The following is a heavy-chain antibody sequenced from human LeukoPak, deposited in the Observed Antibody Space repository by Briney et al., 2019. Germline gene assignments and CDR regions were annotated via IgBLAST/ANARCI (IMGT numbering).Heavy chain of an antibody. D-gene: IGHD6-19*01. CDR3: ATGASGTAAGYSSGWLLFH. CDR2: FDPEDGET. V-gene: IGHV1-24*01. CDR1: GHTLTELS. J-gene: IGHJ4*02. Sequence: ASVKVSCKVSGHTLTELSMHWVRQAPGKGLEWMGGFDPEDGETIYAQKFQGRVTMTEDTSTDTAYMELSSLRSEDTAVYYCATGASGTAAGYSSGWLLFHWGQGTLVTVSS.